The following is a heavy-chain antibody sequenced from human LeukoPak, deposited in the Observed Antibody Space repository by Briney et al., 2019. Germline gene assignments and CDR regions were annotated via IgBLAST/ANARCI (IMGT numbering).Heavy chain of an antibody. J-gene: IGHJ6*04. D-gene: IGHD6-13*01. CDR1: GFTFSSYA. CDR2: ISGSGGST. Sequence: SGGSLRLSCAASGFTFSSYAMSWVRQAPGKGLEWVSAISGSGGSTYYADSVKGRFTISRDNSKNTLYLQMNSLRAEDTAVYYCAKGQQTLRYYGMDVWGKGTTATVSS. V-gene: IGHV3-23*01. CDR3: AKGQQTLRYYGMDV.